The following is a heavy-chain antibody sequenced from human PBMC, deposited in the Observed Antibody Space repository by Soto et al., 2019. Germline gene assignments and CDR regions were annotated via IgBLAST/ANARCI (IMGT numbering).Heavy chain of an antibody. CDR2: ISYDGSNK. J-gene: IGHJ4*02. V-gene: IGHV3-30*18. CDR1: GFTFSSYG. Sequence: GGSLRLSCAASGFTFSSYGMHWVRQAPGKGLEWVAVISYDGSNKYYADSVKGRFTISRDNSKNTLYLQMNSLRAEDTAVYYCAKERYGQWHNFFDYWGQGTLVTVSS. CDR3: AKERYGQWHNFFDY. D-gene: IGHD6-19*01.